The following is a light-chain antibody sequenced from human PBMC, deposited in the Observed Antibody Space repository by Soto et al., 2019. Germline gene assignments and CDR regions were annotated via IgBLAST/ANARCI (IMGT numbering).Light chain of an antibody. CDR1: QSVSSNY. J-gene: IGKJ1*01. CDR2: GIS. Sequence: EVVLTQSPGTLSLSPGEGATLSCRASQSVSSNYFAWYQQKAGQAPRLLIYGISTRATGIQDRFSGSGSGTDFTLTISRLEPEDFALYYCEQYGSSPRTFGQGTRVEIK. V-gene: IGKV3-20*01. CDR3: EQYGSSPRT.